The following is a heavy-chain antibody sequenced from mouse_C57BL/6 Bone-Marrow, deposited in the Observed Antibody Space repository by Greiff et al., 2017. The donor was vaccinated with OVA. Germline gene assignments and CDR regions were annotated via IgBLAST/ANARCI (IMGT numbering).Heavy chain of an antibody. Sequence: QVQLQQSDAELVKPGASVKISCKVSGYTFTDHTIHWMKQRPEQGLEWIGYIYPRDGSTKYNEKFKGKATLTADKSSSTAYMQLNSLTSEDSAVYFCSREFSSFYSGSSYWYFDVWGTGTTVTVSS. CDR2: IYPRDGST. J-gene: IGHJ1*03. CDR3: SREFSSFYSGSSYWYFDV. D-gene: IGHD1-1*01. CDR1: GYTFTDHT. V-gene: IGHV1-78*01.